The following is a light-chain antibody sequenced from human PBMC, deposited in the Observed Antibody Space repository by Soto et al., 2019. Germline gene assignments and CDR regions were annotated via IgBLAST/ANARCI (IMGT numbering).Light chain of an antibody. CDR2: DAS. V-gene: IGKV3-11*01. Sequence: EIVLTQSPATLSLSPGERATLSCRASQSISNNLGWYQQNPGQAPLLIIYDASKRATGIPAKFSGSGSGTDFTLTITSLEPEDFAVYYCQQRNSWPRTFGQGTKLEIK. J-gene: IGKJ2*01. CDR1: QSISNN. CDR3: QQRNSWPRT.